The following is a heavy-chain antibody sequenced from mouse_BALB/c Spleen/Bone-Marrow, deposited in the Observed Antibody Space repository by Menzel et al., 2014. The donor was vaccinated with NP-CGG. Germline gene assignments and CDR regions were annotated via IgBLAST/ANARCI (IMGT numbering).Heavy chain of an antibody. J-gene: IGHJ1*01. CDR1: GYTFTSYY. CDR2: INPSNGGT. CDR3: TRSYYGNYFDV. D-gene: IGHD2-1*01. Sequence: QVHVKQSGAELVKPGASVKLSCKASGYTFTSYYMYWVKQRPGQGLEWIGEINPSNGGTNFNEKFKSKGTLTVDKSSSTAYMQLSSLTSEDSAVYYCTRSYYGNYFDVWGAGTTVTVSS. V-gene: IGHV1S81*02.